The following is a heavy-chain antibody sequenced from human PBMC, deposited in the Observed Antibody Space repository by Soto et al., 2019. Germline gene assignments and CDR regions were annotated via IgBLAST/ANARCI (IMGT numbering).Heavy chain of an antibody. CDR3: TTPVGIAVAGTDY. Sequence: GGSLRLSCAASGFTFSSYAMGWVRQAPGTGLEWVSVIDGSGGSTSFVDSVKGRFSISRDNSKNTLYLQMNSLKTEDTAVYYCTTPVGIAVAGTDYWGQGTLVTVSS. CDR1: GFTFSSYA. V-gene: IGHV3-23*01. D-gene: IGHD6-19*01. CDR2: IDGSGGST. J-gene: IGHJ4*02.